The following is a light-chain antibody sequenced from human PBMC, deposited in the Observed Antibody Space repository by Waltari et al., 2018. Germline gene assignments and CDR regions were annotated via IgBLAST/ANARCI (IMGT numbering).Light chain of an antibody. CDR2: DTS. CDR3: QQRRNWPLT. J-gene: IGKJ4*01. V-gene: IGKV3-11*01. Sequence: DIVLTQSPALLSLSPGERASLSCRASQSVTNYLAWYQQKPGQAPRLLIYDTSNRATGIPDRFSGSGFGTDFTLTISSLEPEDFAVYYCQQRRNWPLTFGGGTKVEIK. CDR1: QSVTNY.